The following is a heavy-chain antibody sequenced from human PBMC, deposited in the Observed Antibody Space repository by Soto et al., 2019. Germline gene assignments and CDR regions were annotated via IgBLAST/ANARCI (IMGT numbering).Heavy chain of an antibody. D-gene: IGHD6-19*01. V-gene: IGHV3-23*01. Sequence: GGSLRLSCAASGFTFSSYAMSWVRQAPGKGLEWVSVISGSGGSTYYADSVKGRFTISRDNSKNTLYLQMNSLRDEDTAVYYCARNTRAAVALRIQSFQHWGQGTLVTVSS. CDR2: ISGSGGST. CDR3: ARNTRAAVALRIQSFQH. CDR1: GFTFSSYA. J-gene: IGHJ1*01.